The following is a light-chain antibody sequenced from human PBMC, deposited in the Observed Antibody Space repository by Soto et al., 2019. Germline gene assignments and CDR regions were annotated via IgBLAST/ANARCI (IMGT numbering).Light chain of an antibody. V-gene: IGKV3-20*01. CDR1: QSVSSSY. CDR3: QQYGSSPYT. CDR2: GAS. Sequence: EIVLTQSPGTLSLSPGERATLSCRASQSVSSSYLAWYQQKPGQAPRLIIYGASDRATGIPDRFSGSGSGTDFTLTISRLEPEDFAVYYCQQYGSSPYTFGQGNKLEIK. J-gene: IGKJ2*01.